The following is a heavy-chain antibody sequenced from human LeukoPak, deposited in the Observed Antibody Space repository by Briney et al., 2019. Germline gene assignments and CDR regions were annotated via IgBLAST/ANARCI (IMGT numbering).Heavy chain of an antibody. Sequence: SQTLSLTCAISGDGVSNNSVAWNWIRHSPSRGLEWLGRTYYRSKCYNDYAVSVKSRITINPETAKNQFSLQLNSVTPEDTAVYYCARDMDYYGSGNYFNSRWFDPWSQGTLVTVPS. CDR1: GDGVSNNSVA. J-gene: IGHJ5*02. CDR3: ARDMDYYGSGNYFNSRWFDP. CDR2: TYYRSKCYN. V-gene: IGHV6-1*01. D-gene: IGHD3-10*01.